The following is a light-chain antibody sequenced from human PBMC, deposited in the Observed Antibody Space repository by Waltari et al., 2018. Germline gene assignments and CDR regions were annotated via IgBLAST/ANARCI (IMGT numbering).Light chain of an antibody. J-gene: IGLJ3*02. Sequence: QSVLTQPPSVSAAPGQKVTIPCPGRSSNIGNNYVSWYQQLPGTAPKLLIYENNKRPSGIPDRFSGSKSGTSATLGITGLQTGDEADYYCGTWDNSLRVFGGGTKLTVL. CDR1: SSNIGNNY. CDR2: ENN. CDR3: GTWDNSLRV. V-gene: IGLV1-51*02.